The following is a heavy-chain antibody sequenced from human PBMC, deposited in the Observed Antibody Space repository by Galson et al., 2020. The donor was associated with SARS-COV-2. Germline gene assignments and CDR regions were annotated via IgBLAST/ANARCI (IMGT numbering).Heavy chain of an antibody. Sequence: SETLSLTCTVSGGSISSYYWSWIRQPPGKGLEWIGYIYYSGSTNYNPSLKSRVTISVDTSKNQFSLKLSSVTAADTAVYYCARGSPTYYDILTGYSYYYMDVWGKGTTVTVSS. D-gene: IGHD3-9*01. V-gene: IGHV4-59*01. CDR2: IYYSGST. J-gene: IGHJ6*03. CDR3: ARGSPTYYDILTGYSYYYMDV. CDR1: GGSISSYY.